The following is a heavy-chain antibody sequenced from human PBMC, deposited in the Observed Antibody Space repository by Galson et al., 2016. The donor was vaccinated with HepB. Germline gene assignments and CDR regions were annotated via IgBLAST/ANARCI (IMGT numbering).Heavy chain of an antibody. CDR3: ARGWGY. D-gene: IGHD6-19*01. J-gene: IGHJ4*02. CDR1: GYSISSGYF. CDR2: IYHSGST. Sequence: ETLSLTCTVSGYSISSGYFWGWIRQPPGKGLEWIGSIYHSGSTYYNPSLKSRVTISVDTSKNQFSLKLSSVTAADTAVYYCARGWGYWGQGTLVTVSS. V-gene: IGHV4-38-2*02.